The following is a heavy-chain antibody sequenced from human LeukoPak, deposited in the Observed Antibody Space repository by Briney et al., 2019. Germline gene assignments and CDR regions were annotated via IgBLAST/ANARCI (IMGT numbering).Heavy chain of an antibody. CDR3: ARFPGRLMVYARGIDP. J-gene: IGHJ5*02. V-gene: IGHV4-39*01. Sequence: SETLSLTCTVAGGSISSSSYYWGWIRQPPGKGLEWIGSIYYSGSTYYNPSLKSRVTISVDTSKNQFSLKLSSVTAADTAVYYCARFPGRLMVYARGIDPWGQGTLVTVSS. CDR2: IYYSGST. D-gene: IGHD2-8*01. CDR1: GGSISSSSYY.